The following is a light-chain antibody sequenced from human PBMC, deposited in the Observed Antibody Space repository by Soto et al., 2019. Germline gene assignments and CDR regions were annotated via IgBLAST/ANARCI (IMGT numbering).Light chain of an antibody. CDR2: DVS. V-gene: IGLV2-14*01. J-gene: IGLJ3*02. CDR3: SSYTSSSRV. Sequence: QSALTQPASVSGSPGQSITISCTGTSSDVGGYNYVSWYQQHPGKAPKLMIYDVSNRPSGVSNRFSGSKSGNTASLTISGLQAEDEADYYRSSYTSSSRVFGGGTKLTV. CDR1: SSDVGGYNY.